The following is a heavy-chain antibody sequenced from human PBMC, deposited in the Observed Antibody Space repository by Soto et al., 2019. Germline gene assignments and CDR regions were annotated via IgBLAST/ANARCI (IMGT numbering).Heavy chain of an antibody. CDR3: AKDQGGYLSVCDF. D-gene: IGHD5-12*01. J-gene: IGHJ4*02. Sequence: QVQLVESGGGVVQPGRSLRLSCAASGFTFSTYGMHWVRQAPGKGLEWVAVISYDGINKYYADSVKGRITISRDSSKNTLYMQINSLRAEDTAFYYCAKDQGGYLSVCDFLGQGTLVNVSS. CDR1: GFTFSTYG. V-gene: IGHV3-30*18. CDR2: ISYDGINK.